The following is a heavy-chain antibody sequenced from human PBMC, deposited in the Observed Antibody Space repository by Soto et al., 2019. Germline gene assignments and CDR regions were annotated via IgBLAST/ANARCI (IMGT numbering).Heavy chain of an antibody. J-gene: IGHJ3*02. CDR2: ISAYNGNT. V-gene: IGHV1-18*01. D-gene: IGHD2-21*01. Sequence: QVQLVQSGAEVKKPGASVKVSCKASGYTMTSYGISLVRQAPGQGLEWMGWISAYNGNTNYAQKLQGRVSMTTDTSTSTAYMELRSLRSDDTAVYYCATSFRAHDAFDIWGQGTMVTVSS. CDR3: ATSFRAHDAFDI. CDR1: GYTMTSYG.